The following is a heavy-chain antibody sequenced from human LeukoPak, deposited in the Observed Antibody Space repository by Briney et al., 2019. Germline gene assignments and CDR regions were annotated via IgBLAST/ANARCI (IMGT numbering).Heavy chain of an antibody. CDR3: TSGMSYYYYGMDV. CDR2: IRSKANSYAT. J-gene: IGHJ6*02. CDR1: GFTFSGSA. V-gene: IGHV3-73*01. D-gene: IGHD1-1*01. Sequence: PGGSLRLSCAASGFTFSGSAMHWVRQASGKGLEWVGRIRSKANSYATAYAASVKGRFTISRDDSKNTAYLQMNSLKTEDTAVYYCTSGMSYYYYGMDVWGQGTTVTVSS.